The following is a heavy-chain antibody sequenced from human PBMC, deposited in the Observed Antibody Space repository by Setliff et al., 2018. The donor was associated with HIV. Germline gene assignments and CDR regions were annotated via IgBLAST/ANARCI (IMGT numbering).Heavy chain of an antibody. D-gene: IGHD3-22*01. V-gene: IGHV4-39*02. J-gene: IGHJ3*01. CDR1: GGSISRDSFY. Sequence: PSETLSLTCTVSGGSISRDSFYWGWFRQPPGEGLEWIGSIYYSGTTYYAPSLETRFTISRDNSKSTLYLQMNSLRPEDTAVYYCAKDLDSRNWPRGAFDFWGLGTMVTVSS. CDR2: IYYSGTT. CDR3: AKDLDSRNWPRGAFDF.